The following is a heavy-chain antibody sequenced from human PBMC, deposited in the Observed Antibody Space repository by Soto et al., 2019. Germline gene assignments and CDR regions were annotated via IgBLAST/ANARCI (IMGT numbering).Heavy chain of an antibody. CDR2: ISYDGYLK. D-gene: IGHD3-10*01. V-gene: IGHV3-30*18. J-gene: IGHJ6*02. CDR3: AKDFKVSGSHYGTLNYYYGMDV. Sequence: QGQLVESGGGVVQPGRSLRLSCEASGFTFSKYGMQWVRQAPGKGLEWVAVISYDGYLKYYVDSVKGRFTVARDSSKNTLFLEMNSLRVEDTAVYFCAKDFKVSGSHYGTLNYYYGMDVWGQGTTVTVSS. CDR1: GFTFSKYG.